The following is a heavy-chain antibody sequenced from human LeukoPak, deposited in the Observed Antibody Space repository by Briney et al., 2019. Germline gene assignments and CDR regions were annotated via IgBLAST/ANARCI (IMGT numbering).Heavy chain of an antibody. CDR2: INHSGST. V-gene: IGHV4-34*01. D-gene: IGHD4-17*01. Sequence: SETLSLTCAVYGGSFSGYYWSWIRQPPGKGLEWIGEINHSGSTNYNPSLKSRVTMSVDTSKNQFSLKLSSVTAADTAVYYCARDGWTTVTTYGMDVWGQGTTVTVSS. CDR3: ARDGWTTVTTYGMDV. CDR1: GGSFSGYY. J-gene: IGHJ6*02.